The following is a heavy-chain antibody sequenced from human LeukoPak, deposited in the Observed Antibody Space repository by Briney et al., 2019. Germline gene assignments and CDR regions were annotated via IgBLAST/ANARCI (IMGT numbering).Heavy chain of an antibody. CDR3: AKETRGVLLWFGELIRGMDV. D-gene: IGHD3-10*01. Sequence: PGGSLRLSCAASGFTFSSYAMSWVRQAPGKGLEWVSAISGSGGSTYYADSVKGRFTISRDNSKNTLYLQMNSLRAEDTAVYYCAKETRGVLLWFGELIRGMDVWGQGTTVTVSS. V-gene: IGHV3-23*01. CDR2: ISGSGGST. CDR1: GFTFSSYA. J-gene: IGHJ6*02.